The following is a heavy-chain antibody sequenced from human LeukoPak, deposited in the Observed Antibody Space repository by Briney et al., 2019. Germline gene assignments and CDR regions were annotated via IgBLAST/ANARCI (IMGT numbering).Heavy chain of an antibody. Sequence: ASVKVSCKASGGTFSSYAISWVRQAPGQGLEWMGRIIPIFGTTNYAQKFQGRVTITTDESTSTAYMGLSSLRSEDTAVYYCARQHDYGALSLDYWGQGTLVTVSS. CDR1: GGTFSSYA. J-gene: IGHJ4*02. CDR3: ARQHDYGALSLDY. CDR2: IIPIFGTT. D-gene: IGHD4-17*01. V-gene: IGHV1-69*05.